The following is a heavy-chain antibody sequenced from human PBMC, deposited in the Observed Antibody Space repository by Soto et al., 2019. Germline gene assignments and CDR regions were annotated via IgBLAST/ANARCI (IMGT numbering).Heavy chain of an antibody. CDR2: ISGSGGST. V-gene: IGHV3-23*01. J-gene: IGHJ4*02. D-gene: IGHD2-15*01. CDR1: GFTFSSYA. Sequence: EVQLLESGGGLVQPGGSLRLSCAASGFTFSSYAMSWVRQAPGKGLEWVSAISGSGGSTYYADSVKGRFTISRDNSKNTLYLQMNSLRAEDTAVYYCAKSLRGYCSGGSCYGSFDYWGLGTLVTVSS. CDR3: AKSLRGYCSGGSCYGSFDY.